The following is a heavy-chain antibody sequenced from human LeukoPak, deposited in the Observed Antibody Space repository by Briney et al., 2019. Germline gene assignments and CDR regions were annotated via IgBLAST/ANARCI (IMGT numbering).Heavy chain of an antibody. CDR3: ARDDTSASGDAFDI. CDR2: ISAYNGNT. J-gene: IGHJ3*02. D-gene: IGHD3-10*01. V-gene: IGHV1-18*01. Sequence: GESLKISCKASGYTFTSYGISWVRQAPGQGLEWMGWISAYNGNTNYAQKLQGRVTMTTDTSTSTAYMELRSLRSDDTAVYYCARDDTSASGDAFDIWGQGTMVTVSS. CDR1: GYTFTSYG.